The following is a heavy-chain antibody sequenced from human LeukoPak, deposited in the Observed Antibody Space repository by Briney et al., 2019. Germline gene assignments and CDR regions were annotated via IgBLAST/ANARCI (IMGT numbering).Heavy chain of an antibody. J-gene: IGHJ3*02. CDR3: ARDPGPTTAAWGAFDI. CDR1: GFIFDDYA. Sequence: GGSLRLSCAVSGFIFDDYAMHWVRQAPGKGLEWVSGITWGRDNLAYAASVKGRFTISRDNAKSSLYLQVNSLGAEDTAVYFCARDPGPTTAAWGAFDIWGQGTVVTVSS. V-gene: IGHV3-9*01. CDR2: ITWGRDNL. D-gene: IGHD4-11*01.